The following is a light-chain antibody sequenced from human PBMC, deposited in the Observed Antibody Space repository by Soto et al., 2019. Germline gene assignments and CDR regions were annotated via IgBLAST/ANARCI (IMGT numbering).Light chain of an antibody. V-gene: IGKV1-27*01. Sequence: DIQMTQSPSSLSASVGDRVTITCRASQDISNYLAWYLQKPGKVPKLLVYAASTLQTGVQSRLSGSGSGTVFALAINSLQPEDVATYYCQTYKSAHNTFGRGTRLAIK. CDR3: QTYKSAHNT. J-gene: IGKJ2*01. CDR2: AAS. CDR1: QDISNY.